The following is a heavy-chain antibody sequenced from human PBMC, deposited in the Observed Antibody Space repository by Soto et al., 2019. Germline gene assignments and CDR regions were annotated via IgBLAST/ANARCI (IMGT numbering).Heavy chain of an antibody. CDR1: GGPISSYY. J-gene: IGHJ5*02. CDR3: ARVGFWSGYDTWWFDP. V-gene: IGHV4-59*01. CDR2: IYYSGST. D-gene: IGHD3-3*01. Sequence: SETLSLTCTVSGGPISSYYWSWIRQPPGKGLEWIGYIYYSGSTNYNPSLKSRVTISVDTSKNQFSLKLSSVTAADTAVYYCARVGFWSGYDTWWFDPWGQGTLVTVSS.